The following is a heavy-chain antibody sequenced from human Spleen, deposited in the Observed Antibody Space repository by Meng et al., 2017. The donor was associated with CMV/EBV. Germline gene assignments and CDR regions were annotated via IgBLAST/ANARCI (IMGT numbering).Heavy chain of an antibody. D-gene: IGHD2-2*01. Sequence: ASVKVSCKATAYIFSDYYIQWMRQAPGQRLEWMGWINPNSGGTSYAQKFQGRVTMTSDTSISEIYMTLNRLASDDTAVYYCALRTVPAAYIWGQGTLVTVSS. CDR1: AYIFSDYY. CDR3: ALRTVPAAYI. J-gene: IGHJ4*02. CDR2: INPNSGGT. V-gene: IGHV1-2*02.